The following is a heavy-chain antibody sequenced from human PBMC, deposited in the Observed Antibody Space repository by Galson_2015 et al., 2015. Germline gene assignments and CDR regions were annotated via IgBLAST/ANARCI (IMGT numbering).Heavy chain of an antibody. CDR2: IYSGGTT. CDR3: ARYSDYYGSGRAGYFDS. J-gene: IGHJ4*02. D-gene: IGHD3-10*01. CDR1: GFSVSTNF. V-gene: IGHV3-53*01. Sequence: SLRLSCAASGFSVSTNFMSWVRQAPGKGLECVSLIYSGGTTHYADSVKGRFSISRDNSKNTLYLQMNSLRPEDTAVYYCARYSDYYGSGRAGYFDSWGQGTLATVSS.